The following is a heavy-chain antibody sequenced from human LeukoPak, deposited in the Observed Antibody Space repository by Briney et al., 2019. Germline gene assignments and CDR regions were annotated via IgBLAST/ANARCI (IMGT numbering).Heavy chain of an antibody. CDR3: ARDSSSGWLSSDQ. D-gene: IGHD6-19*01. V-gene: IGHV1-2*02. Sequence: ASVKVSCKSSGYAFTAYYIHGVRPASGQGVEWMGCIHPNSGGSNNAQNFEGRVTKTRDTSITTAYMELNGLISDDTAVYYCARDSSSGWLSSDQGGQGTLVTVSS. CDR2: IHPNSGGS. CDR1: GYAFTAYY. J-gene: IGHJ4*02.